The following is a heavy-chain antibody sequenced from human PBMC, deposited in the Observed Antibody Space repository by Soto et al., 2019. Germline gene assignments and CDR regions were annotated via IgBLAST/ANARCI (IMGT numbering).Heavy chain of an antibody. Sequence: GASVKVSCKASGYTFTSFDINWGRQATGKRVEWMGWMNPNSGNTGYAQKFQGRVTMTRNTSISTAYMELSSLRSEDTAVYYCARGRYCSGGSCFFVNNWFDPWGQGTLVTVS. J-gene: IGHJ5*02. D-gene: IGHD2-15*01. V-gene: IGHV1-8*01. CDR2: MNPNSGNT. CDR3: ARGRYCSGGSCFFVNNWFDP. CDR1: GYTFTSFD.